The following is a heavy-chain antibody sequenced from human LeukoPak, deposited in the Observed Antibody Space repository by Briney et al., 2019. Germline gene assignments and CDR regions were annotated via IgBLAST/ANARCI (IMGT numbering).Heavy chain of an antibody. CDR1: GFTFDDYV. J-gene: IGHJ4*02. CDR2: ISWNSGSI. Sequence: GGSLRLSCAASGFTFDDYVMHWVRQAPGKGLEWVSGISWNSGSIGYADSVKGRFTISRDNAKNSLYLQMNSLRAEDTALYYCAKDIAGTSYYFDYWGQGALVTVSS. D-gene: IGHD6-13*01. V-gene: IGHV3-9*01. CDR3: AKDIAGTSYYFDY.